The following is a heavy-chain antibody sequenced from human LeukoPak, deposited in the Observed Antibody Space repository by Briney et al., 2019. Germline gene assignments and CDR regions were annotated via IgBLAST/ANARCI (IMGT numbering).Heavy chain of an antibody. CDR3: ARGRRVGDYDY. V-gene: IGHV4-4*02. Sequence: SETLSLTCAVSGGSISSTNWWSWVGQPPGKGLEWIGEIYHTGSTNYNPSLKSRVTISVDKSKNQFSLKLSSVTAADTAVYYCARGRRVGDYDYWGQGTLVTVSS. CDR2: IYHTGST. J-gene: IGHJ4*02. D-gene: IGHD4-17*01. CDR1: GGSISSTNW.